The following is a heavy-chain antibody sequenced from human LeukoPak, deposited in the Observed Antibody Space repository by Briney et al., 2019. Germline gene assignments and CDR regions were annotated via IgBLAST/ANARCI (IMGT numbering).Heavy chain of an antibody. D-gene: IGHD3-10*01. CDR2: ISSSGDST. V-gene: IGHV3-23*01. J-gene: IGHJ4*02. Sequence: GGSLRLSCAAFGFIFRRYAMSWVRQAPGKGLEWVSAISSSGDSTDYADSVKGRFTISRDNSRNTLFLQMNSLRAEDTAVYYCATLKHYYYASGSYLGAGYFDYWGQGTLVTVSS. CDR1: GFIFRRYA. CDR3: ATLKHYYYASGSYLGAGYFDY.